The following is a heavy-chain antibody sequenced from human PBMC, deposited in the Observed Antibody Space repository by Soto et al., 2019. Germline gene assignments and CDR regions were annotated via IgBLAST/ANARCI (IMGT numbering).Heavy chain of an antibody. Sequence: SETLSLTCTVSGGSISSGGYYWSWIRQHPGKGLEWIGYIYYSGSTYYNPSLKSRVTISVDTSKNQFSLKLSSVTAADTAVYYWARVRKSSYDILPGQKTWFDPWGREPLVTVSS. CDR2: IYYSGST. J-gene: IGHJ5*02. CDR1: GGSISSGGYY. D-gene: IGHD3-9*01. V-gene: IGHV4-31*03. CDR3: ARVRKSSYDILPGQKTWFDP.